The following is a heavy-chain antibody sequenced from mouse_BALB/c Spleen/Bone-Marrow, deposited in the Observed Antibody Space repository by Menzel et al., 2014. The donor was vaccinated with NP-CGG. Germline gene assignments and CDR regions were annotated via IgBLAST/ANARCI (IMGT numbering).Heavy chain of an antibody. CDR3: ARPRGNYAMDY. Sequence: EVKLVESGGCLVQPGGSLKLSCAASGFDFSRYWMSWVRQAPGKGLERIGEINPDSSTINYTPSLKDKFIISRDNAKSTLYLQMSKVRSEDTALYYCARPRGNYAMDYWGQGTSVTVSS. J-gene: IGHJ4*01. CDR2: INPDSSTI. CDR1: GFDFSRYW. V-gene: IGHV4-1*02.